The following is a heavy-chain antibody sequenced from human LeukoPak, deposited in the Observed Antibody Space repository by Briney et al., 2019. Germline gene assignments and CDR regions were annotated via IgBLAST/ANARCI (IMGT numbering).Heavy chain of an antibody. D-gene: IGHD3-16*01. CDR1: GFTFKSSW. V-gene: IGHV3-74*01. Sequence: SGGSLRLSCAASGFTFKSSWMHWVRQPPGRGPVWVSRISSDGTNTRYADSVRGRFTVSRDNAKNTLYLQMNSLRVEDSAVYYCARDWGGSGPTSHDYWGQGTLVTVSS. CDR2: ISSDGTNT. CDR3: ARDWGGSGPTSHDY. J-gene: IGHJ4*02.